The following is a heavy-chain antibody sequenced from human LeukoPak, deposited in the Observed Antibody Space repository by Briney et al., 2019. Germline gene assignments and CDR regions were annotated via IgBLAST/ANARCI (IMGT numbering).Heavy chain of an antibody. CDR2: IYYSGRT. V-gene: IGHV4-39*01. CDR3: ARRRYYDGSGYLE. J-gene: IGHJ1*01. Sequence: SETLSLTCSVSADSVSRSDSHWDWIRQPPGKGLEWIGTIYYSGRTYYSPSLKSRVTLSVDTSSNQFSLNLRSVTAADTAVYYCARRRYYDGSGYLEWGQGTLLSVSS. D-gene: IGHD3-22*01. CDR1: ADSVSRSDSH.